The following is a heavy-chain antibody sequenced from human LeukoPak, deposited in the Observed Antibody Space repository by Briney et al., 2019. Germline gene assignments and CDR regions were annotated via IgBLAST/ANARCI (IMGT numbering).Heavy chain of an antibody. CDR1: GFTFSSYW. Sequence: GSLRLSCAASGFTFSSYWMMWVRQAPGKGLEWIGEINHSGSTNYNPSLKSRVTISVDTSKNQFSLKLSSVTAADTAVYYCARGGSGYFYYFDYWGQGTLVTVSS. D-gene: IGHD3-22*01. J-gene: IGHJ4*02. CDR2: INHSGST. CDR3: ARGGSGYFYYFDY. V-gene: IGHV4-34*01.